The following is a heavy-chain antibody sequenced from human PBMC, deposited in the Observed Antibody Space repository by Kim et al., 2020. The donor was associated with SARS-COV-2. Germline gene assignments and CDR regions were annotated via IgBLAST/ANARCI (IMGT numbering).Heavy chain of an antibody. CDR3: ARAPCYSSSWYSFSYYYYGMDV. CDR1: GFTFSSYG. Sequence: GGSLRLSCAASGFTFSSYGMHWVRQAPGKGLEWVAVIWYDGSNKYYADSVKGRFTISRDNSKNTLYLQMNSLRAEDTAVYYCARAPCYSSSWYSFSYYYYGMDVWGQGTTVTVSS. V-gene: IGHV3-33*01. D-gene: IGHD6-13*01. J-gene: IGHJ6*02. CDR2: IWYDGSNK.